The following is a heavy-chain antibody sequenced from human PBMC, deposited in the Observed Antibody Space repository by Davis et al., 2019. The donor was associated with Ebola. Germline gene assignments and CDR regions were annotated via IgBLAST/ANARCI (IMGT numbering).Heavy chain of an antibody. Sequence: ASVKVSCKASGYTFTGFWPHWVRLAPGQGLEWMGIINPNHDGGSYAQSFEGRLIINRDMPANQVYMELRSLRSEDTAIYYCARAPGCGGDRCDGRNWFDAWGQGTLVTVSS. D-gene: IGHD2-21*01. J-gene: IGHJ5*02. V-gene: IGHV1-46*01. CDR3: ARAPGCGGDRCDGRNWFDA. CDR1: GYTFTGFW. CDR2: INPNHDGG.